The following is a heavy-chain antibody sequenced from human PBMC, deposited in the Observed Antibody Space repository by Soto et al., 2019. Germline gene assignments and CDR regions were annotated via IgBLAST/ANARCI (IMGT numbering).Heavy chain of an antibody. CDR1: GFIFRSYS. D-gene: IGHD2-21*01. CDR2: ITSSSAYI. Sequence: GGSLRLSCAASGFIFRSYSMAWVRQAPGKGLEWLSYITSSSAYIYYADSVRGRFTISRDNAQNSVYLHVNNLRAEDTAVYYCTRDIPRTSFDPWGQGTLVTVSS. CDR3: TRDIPRTSFDP. J-gene: IGHJ5*02. V-gene: IGHV3-21*06.